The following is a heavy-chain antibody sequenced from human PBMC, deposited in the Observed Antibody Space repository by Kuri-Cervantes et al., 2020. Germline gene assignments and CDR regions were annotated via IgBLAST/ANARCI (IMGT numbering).Heavy chain of an antibody. CDR1: GFTVSSNY. V-gene: IGHV3-53*05. CDR3: ARGNSSGWYDY. Sequence: GGSLRLSCAASGFTVSSNYMSWVRQAPGKGLEWVSVIYSGGSTYYADSVKGRFTISRDNSKNTIYLQLDSLRAEDTAIYYCARGNSSGWYDYWGQGTLVTVSS. CDR2: IYSGGST. J-gene: IGHJ4*02. D-gene: IGHD6-19*01.